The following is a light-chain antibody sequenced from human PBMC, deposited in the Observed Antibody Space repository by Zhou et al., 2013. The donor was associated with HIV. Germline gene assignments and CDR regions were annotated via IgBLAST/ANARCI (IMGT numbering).Light chain of an antibody. CDR1: QGFSNY. V-gene: IGKV1-27*01. CDR2: AAS. Sequence: DIQMTQSPSILSASVGDRVTITCRARQGFSNYLAWYQQKPGKVPKLLIYAASTLQSGVPSRFSGSGSGTDFTLTISSLQPEDVATYYCQRYNSALFTFGPGTKVDIK. CDR3: QRYNSALFT. J-gene: IGKJ3*01.